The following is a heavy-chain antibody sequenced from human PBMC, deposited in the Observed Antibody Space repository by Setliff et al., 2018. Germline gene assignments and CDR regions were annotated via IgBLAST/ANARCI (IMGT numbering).Heavy chain of an antibody. V-gene: IGHV1-18*01. CDR3: LRLVRYCTRTACQRTSGDEV. Sequence: GASVKVSCKASGYSFANSIVSWVRQAPGQGLEWMGWISTYSGMTHSAQKFEGRVTLTTDTSTNMGYLELRGLSSDDTAVYYCLRLVRYCTRTACQRTSGDEVWGLGTMVTVSS. D-gene: IGHD2-8*01. CDR2: ISTYSGMT. CDR1: GYSFANSI. J-gene: IGHJ4*02.